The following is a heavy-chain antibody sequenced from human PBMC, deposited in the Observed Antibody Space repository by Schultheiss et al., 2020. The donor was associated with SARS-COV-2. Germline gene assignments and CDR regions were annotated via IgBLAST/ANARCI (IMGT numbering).Heavy chain of an antibody. Sequence: GSLSLSCAASGFTFSNYAMHWVRQAPGKGLDWVTFISFDGSNKKYADSVKGRFTISRDDSKNTLYLQVNSLRAEDTAVYYCARDDYGGYNMDVWGQGTTVTVSS. CDR2: ISFDGSNK. CDR1: GFTFSNYA. D-gene: IGHD1-1*01. J-gene: IGHJ6*02. CDR3: ARDDYGGYNMDV. V-gene: IGHV3-30-3*01.